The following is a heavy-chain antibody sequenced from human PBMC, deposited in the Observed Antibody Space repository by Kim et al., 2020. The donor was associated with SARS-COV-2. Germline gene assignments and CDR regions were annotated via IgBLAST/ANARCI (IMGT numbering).Heavy chain of an antibody. D-gene: IGHD5-18*01. J-gene: IGHJ4*02. CDR3: ARGPDGYREYDY. Sequence: YYGDSVKGRFTISRDNAKNSLYLQMNSLRAEDTAVYYCARGPDGYREYDYWGQGTLVTVSS. V-gene: IGHV3-7*01.